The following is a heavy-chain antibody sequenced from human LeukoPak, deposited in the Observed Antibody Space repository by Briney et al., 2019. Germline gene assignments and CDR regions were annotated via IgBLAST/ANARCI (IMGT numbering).Heavy chain of an antibody. CDR3: ATVLGRTGTQLKYYYYYYGMDV. V-gene: IGHV1-24*01. CDR1: GYTLTELS. Sequence: AASVKVSCKVSGYTLTELSMHWVRQAPGKGLEWMGGFDPEDGETIYAQKFQGRVTMTEDTSTDTAYMELSSLRSEDTAVYYCATVLGRTGTQLKYYYYYYGMDVWGQGTTVTVSS. D-gene: IGHD1-1*01. J-gene: IGHJ6*02. CDR2: FDPEDGET.